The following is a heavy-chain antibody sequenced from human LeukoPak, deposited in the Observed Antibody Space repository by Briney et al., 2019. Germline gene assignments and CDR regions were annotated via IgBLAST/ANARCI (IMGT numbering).Heavy chain of an antibody. D-gene: IGHD3-10*01. CDR2: IYTSGST. Sequence: SETLSLTCTVSGGSISSYYWSWIRQPAGKGLEWIGRIYTSGSTNYNPSLKSRVTMSVDTSKNQFSLKLSSVTAADTAVYYCARDIGPPRLWFGELLSGWYFDLWGRGTLVTVSS. V-gene: IGHV4-4*07. J-gene: IGHJ2*01. CDR3: ARDIGPPRLWFGELLSGWYFDL. CDR1: GGSISSYY.